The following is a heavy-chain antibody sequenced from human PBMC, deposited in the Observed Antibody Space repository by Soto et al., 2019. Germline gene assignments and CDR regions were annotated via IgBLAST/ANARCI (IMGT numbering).Heavy chain of an antibody. CDR2: ISYDGGNK. Sequence: QVQLVESGGGVVQPGRSLRLSCVASGFIFSNYAVHWVRQAPGKGLEWVALISYDGGNKYYADSVRGRFTISRDYSKNTLYLEMNSLRAEDTAVYYCARANGSASYFSPGGHWGQGTLVTVSS. V-gene: IGHV3-30-3*01. CDR1: GFIFSNYA. J-gene: IGHJ4*02. D-gene: IGHD3-10*01. CDR3: ARANGSASYFSPGGH.